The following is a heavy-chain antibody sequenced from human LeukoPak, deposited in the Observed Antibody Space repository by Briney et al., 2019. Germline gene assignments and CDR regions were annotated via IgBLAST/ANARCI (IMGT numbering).Heavy chain of an antibody. CDR2: SSGSNTI. D-gene: IGHD5-18*01. CDR3: VRTGGYSYGPFEY. Sequence: GGSLRLSCAASGLTLSGYSVNWVRQAPGKGLEWISYSSGSNTIYYADSVKGRFTISRDNAKNSLFLQMSSLRDEDTAVYYCVRTGGYSYGPFEYWGQGTLVTVSS. V-gene: IGHV3-48*02. CDR1: GLTLSGYS. J-gene: IGHJ4*02.